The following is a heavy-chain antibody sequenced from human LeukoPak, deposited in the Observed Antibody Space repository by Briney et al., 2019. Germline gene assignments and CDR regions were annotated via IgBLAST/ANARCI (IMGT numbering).Heavy chain of an antibody. D-gene: IGHD3-10*01. J-gene: IGHJ5*02. CDR2: ISYDGSNK. Sequence: PGGSLRLSCAASGFTFSSYAMHWVRQAPGKGLEWVAVISYDGSNKYYADSVKGRFTISRDNSKNTLYLQMNSLRAEDTAVYYCARAHHPHITMVRGGTLADGFDPWGQGTLVTVSS. CDR3: ARAHHPHITMVRGGTLADGFDP. V-gene: IGHV3-30-3*01. CDR1: GFTFSSYA.